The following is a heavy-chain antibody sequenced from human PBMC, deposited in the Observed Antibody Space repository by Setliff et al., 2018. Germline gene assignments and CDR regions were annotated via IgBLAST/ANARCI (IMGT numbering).Heavy chain of an antibody. CDR3: AKEGYYDPFDI. Sequence: SETLSLTCTVSGGSVSSGSYYWSWIRQPAGKGLEWIGRIYTSGSTNYNPSLKSRVAISVDTSKNQFSLRLSSVTAADTAVYYCAKEGYYDPFDIWGQGTPVTVSS. J-gene: IGHJ3*02. CDR1: GGSVSSGSYY. CDR2: IYTSGST. V-gene: IGHV4-61*02. D-gene: IGHD3-10*01.